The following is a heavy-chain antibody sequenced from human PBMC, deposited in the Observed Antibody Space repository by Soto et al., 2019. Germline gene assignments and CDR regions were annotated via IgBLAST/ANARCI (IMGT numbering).Heavy chain of an antibody. V-gene: IGHV4-59*01. CDR1: GGSLSSYY. CDR2: IYYSGST. CDR3: ARYYYDSSGYANDAFDI. J-gene: IGHJ3*02. Sequence: SETLSLTCTVSGGSLSSYYWSWIRQPPGKGLEWIGYIYYSGSTNYNPSLKSRVTISVDTSKNQFSLKLSSVTAADTAVYYCARYYYDSSGYANDAFDIWGQGTMVTVSS. D-gene: IGHD3-22*01.